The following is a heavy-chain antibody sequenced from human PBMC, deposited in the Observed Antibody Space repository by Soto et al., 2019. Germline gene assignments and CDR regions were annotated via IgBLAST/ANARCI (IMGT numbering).Heavy chain of an antibody. CDR1: RFTFRNYG. V-gene: IGHV3-23*01. D-gene: IGHD3-10*01. CDR2: ISPTGEQR. Sequence: HPGGSLRLSCAASRFTFRNYGMSWVRQGPGKGLEWVSGISPTGEQRFYVDSVKGRFFISRDNSQNTLSLEMSNLRADDTAVYYCAKRYGSGSYRDFNSYYGMDIWGQGGSVTVSS. J-gene: IGHJ6*02. CDR3: AKRYGSGSYRDFNSYYGMDI.